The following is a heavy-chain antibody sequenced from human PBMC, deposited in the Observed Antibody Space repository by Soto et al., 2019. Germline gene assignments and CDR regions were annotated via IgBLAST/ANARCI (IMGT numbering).Heavy chain of an antibody. CDR3: ARRGDGMDV. Sequence: QVQVVQSGAEEKKPGASVKVSCRASGYTFTNYAIHWVCQAPGQRLEWMGWISPGNGNTKYSQKLQGRVTITVDTAASTAYMELSRLRSEDTAVYYCARRGDGMDVWGQGTTVTVSS. CDR2: ISPGNGNT. V-gene: IGHV1-3*05. J-gene: IGHJ6*02. CDR1: GYTFTNYA. D-gene: IGHD3-10*01.